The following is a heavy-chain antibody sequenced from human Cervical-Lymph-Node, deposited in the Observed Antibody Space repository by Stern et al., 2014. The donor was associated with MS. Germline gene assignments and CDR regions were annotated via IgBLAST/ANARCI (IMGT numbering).Heavy chain of an antibody. CDR3: ARDSDLGNGGYGMDV. D-gene: IGHD5-12*01. Sequence: VQLEESGAEVKKPGSSVRVSCKAYGGTFSDYAISWVRQAPRQGLEWMGGIIPVFGTANYAQKFQGRVTITADESTSTAYMELSSLRFEDTAVYYCARDSDLGNGGYGMDVWGQGTTITVSS. CDR2: IIPVFGTA. V-gene: IGHV1-69*01. J-gene: IGHJ6*02. CDR1: GGTFSDYA.